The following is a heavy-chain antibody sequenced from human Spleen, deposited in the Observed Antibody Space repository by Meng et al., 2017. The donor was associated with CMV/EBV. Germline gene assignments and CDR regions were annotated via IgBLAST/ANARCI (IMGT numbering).Heavy chain of an antibody. CDR3: AGTSGERDSYFYAMDV. Sequence: SETLSLTCTVSGGSISRSSYYWGWIRQPPGKGLEWIGSVYYSGSTYYNPSLKSRVTISVDTSKNQFSLNLSSVSAADTAVYYCAGTSGERDSYFYAMDVWGQGATVTVSS. CDR2: VYYSGST. J-gene: IGHJ6*02. V-gene: IGHV4-39*01. CDR1: GGSISRSSYY. D-gene: IGHD7-27*01.